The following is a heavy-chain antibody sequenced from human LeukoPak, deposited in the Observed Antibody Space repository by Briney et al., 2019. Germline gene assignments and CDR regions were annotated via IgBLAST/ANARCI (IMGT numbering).Heavy chain of an antibody. CDR1: GFTFDDYA. CDR3: AKASGIAVTGIDY. D-gene: IGHD6-19*01. V-gene: IGHV3-43D*03. Sequence: LGGSLRLSCAVSGFTFDDYAMHWVRQAPGKGLEWVSLISWDGGSTYYADSVKGRFSVSRDNSKNSLYLQVNSLRAEDTAFYYCAKASGIAVTGIDYWGQGTLVTVSS. CDR2: ISWDGGST. J-gene: IGHJ4*02.